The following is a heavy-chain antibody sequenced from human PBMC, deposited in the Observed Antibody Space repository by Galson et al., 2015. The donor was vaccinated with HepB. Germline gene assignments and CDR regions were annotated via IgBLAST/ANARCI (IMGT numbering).Heavy chain of an antibody. V-gene: IGHV1-69*05. J-gene: IGHJ6*02. CDR2: IIPIFGKA. CDR1: GYTFSSYA. Sequence: SVKVSCKASGYTFSSYAISWVRQAPGQGLEWMGWIIPIFGKANYAQKFQGRVTITTGESTSTAYMELSGLRSEDTAVYYCARESYDILTGYYSNYYYYGLDVWGHGTTVTVSS. CDR3: ARESYDILTGYYSNYYYYGLDV. D-gene: IGHD3-9*01.